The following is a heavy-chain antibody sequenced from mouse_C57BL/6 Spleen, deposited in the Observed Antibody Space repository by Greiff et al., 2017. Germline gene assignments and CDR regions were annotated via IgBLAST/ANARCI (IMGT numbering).Heavy chain of an antibody. J-gene: IGHJ4*01. Sequence: QVQLPQPGPELVMPGASVKLSCKASGYTFTSYWMHWVKQRPGQGLEWIGNINPCNGGTNYNQKFKSKATLTVDKSSSTAYMQLSSLTSEDAAVYYCAGSGYSKSDYAMDYWGQGTSVTVSS. D-gene: IGHD2-5*01. CDR1: GYTFTSYW. V-gene: IGHV1-53*01. CDR2: INPCNGGT. CDR3: AGSGYSKSDYAMDY.